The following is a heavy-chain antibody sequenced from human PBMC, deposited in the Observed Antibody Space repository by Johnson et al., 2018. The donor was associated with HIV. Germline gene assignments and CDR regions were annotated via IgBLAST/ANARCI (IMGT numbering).Heavy chain of an antibody. V-gene: IGHV3-9*01. J-gene: IGHJ3*02. CDR2: ISWNSGSI. CDR1: GFTFDDYA. CDR3: AKVGGTTILRDAFDI. D-gene: IGHD1-1*01. Sequence: VQLVESGGGLVQPGRSLRLSCAASGFTFDDYAMHWVRQAPGKGLEWVSGISWNSGSIGYADSVKGRFTISRDKSKNTLYLQMHSLGAEDTAVYYCAKVGGTTILRDAFDIWGQGTMVTVSS.